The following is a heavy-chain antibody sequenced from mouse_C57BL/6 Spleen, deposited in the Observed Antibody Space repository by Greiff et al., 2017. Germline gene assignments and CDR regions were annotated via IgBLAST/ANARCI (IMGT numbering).Heavy chain of an antibody. D-gene: IGHD1-1*01. CDR2: ISSGGDYI. J-gene: IGHJ4*01. CDR3: TRDEYYGRVYAMDY. CDR1: GFTFSSYA. V-gene: IGHV5-9-1*02. Sequence: EVKVVESGEGLVKPGGSLKLSCAASGFTFSSYAMSWVRQTPEKRLEWVAYISSGGDYIYYADTVKGRFTISRDNARNTLYLQMNSLKSEDTAMYYCTRDEYYGRVYAMDYWGQGTSVTVSS.